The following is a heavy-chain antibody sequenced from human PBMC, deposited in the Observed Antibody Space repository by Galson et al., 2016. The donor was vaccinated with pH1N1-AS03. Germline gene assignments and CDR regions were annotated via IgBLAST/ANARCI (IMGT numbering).Heavy chain of an antibody. Sequence: SCKASGYTFTNYGISWVRQAPGQGLEYMGWIGTYTIYAQKLRGRVTMTTDTSTSTAYMELRSLRSDDTAVYYCARSGSGSFYEGDFWGQGTLVSVSS. CDR1: GYTFTNYG. V-gene: IGHV1-18*01. CDR3: ARSGSGSFYEGDF. D-gene: IGHD3-10*01. J-gene: IGHJ4*02. CDR2: IGTYT.